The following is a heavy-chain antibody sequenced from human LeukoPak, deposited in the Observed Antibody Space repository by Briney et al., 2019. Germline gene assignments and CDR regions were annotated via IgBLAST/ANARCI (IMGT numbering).Heavy chain of an antibody. D-gene: IGHD3-22*01. CDR2: PYTSGTT. Sequence: SETLSLTCTVSGGSISSYYWRWIRPPTGKGREWIRHPYTSGTTNYNPSHNSLTTMSVDTSKNQFLLKLSSVTAADTAVYYCARDKYYYDSSGSIRFDYWGQGALVTVSS. CDR3: ARDKYYYDSSGSIRFDY. J-gene: IGHJ4*02. CDR1: GGSISSYY. V-gene: IGHV4-4*07.